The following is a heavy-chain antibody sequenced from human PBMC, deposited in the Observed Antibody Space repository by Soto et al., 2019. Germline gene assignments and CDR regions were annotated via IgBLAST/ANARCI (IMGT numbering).Heavy chain of an antibody. V-gene: IGHV4-59*01. Sequence: QVQLQESGPGLVKPSETLSLTCTVSGGSISSYYWSWIRQPPGKGLEWIGYIYYSGSTNYNPSLKSRVTISVDTSKNQFSLKLSSVTAADTALYDWAGSSSWGQGTLVTVSS. CDR1: GGSISSYY. CDR2: IYYSGST. CDR3: AGSSS. J-gene: IGHJ4*02. D-gene: IGHD6-13*01.